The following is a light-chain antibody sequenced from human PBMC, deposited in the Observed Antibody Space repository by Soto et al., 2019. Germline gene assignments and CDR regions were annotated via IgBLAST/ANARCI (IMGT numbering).Light chain of an antibody. CDR1: SSNIGAGYD. CDR2: GNS. V-gene: IGLV1-40*01. J-gene: IGLJ3*02. Sequence: QSVLTQPPSVSGAPWQRVTISCTGSSSNIGAGYDVHWYQQLPGTAPKLLIYGNSNRPSGVPDRFSGSKSGTSASLAITGLRAEDEADYYCQSYDRSLSGGVFGGGTKLTVL. CDR3: QSYDRSLSGGV.